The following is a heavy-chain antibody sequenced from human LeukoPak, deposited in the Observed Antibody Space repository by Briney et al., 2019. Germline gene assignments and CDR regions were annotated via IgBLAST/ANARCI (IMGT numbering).Heavy chain of an antibody. V-gene: IGHV1-18*01. CDR3: ARVMEDSSSYAFDI. Sequence: ASVKVSCKASGGTFSSYAISWVRQAPGQGLEWMGWISAYNGNTNYAQKLQGRVTMTTDTSTSTAYMELRSLRSDDTAVYYCARVMEDSSSYAFDIWGQGTMVTVSS. CDR2: ISAYNGNT. D-gene: IGHD6-6*01. J-gene: IGHJ3*02. CDR1: GGTFSSYA.